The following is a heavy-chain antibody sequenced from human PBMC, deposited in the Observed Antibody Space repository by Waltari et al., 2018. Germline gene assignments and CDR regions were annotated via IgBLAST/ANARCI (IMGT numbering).Heavy chain of an antibody. CDR2: MNPNTGDT. Sequence: QVQLVQSGAEVKKPGASVKVSCKASGYTFPSYDFNWVRQATGQGLEWMGWMNPNTGDTGYAQKFQGRVTMTRDTSITTAYMELSSLRSEDTAVYYCARNYRSTGTFDYWGQGALVTVSS. CDR3: ARNYRSTGTFDY. V-gene: IGHV1-8*02. J-gene: IGHJ4*02. D-gene: IGHD1-1*01. CDR1: GYTFPSYD.